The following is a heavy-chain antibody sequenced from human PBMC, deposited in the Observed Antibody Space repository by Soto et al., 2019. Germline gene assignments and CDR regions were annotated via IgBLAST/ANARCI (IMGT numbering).Heavy chain of an antibody. J-gene: IGHJ5*02. V-gene: IGHV1-46*01. D-gene: IGHD3-9*01. CDR2: INPSGGST. CDR1: GYAFTRYY. CDR3: ARAEYDILTGIYRGNYFDP. Sequence: QVQLVQSGSEVKQPGASVRVSCQASGYAFTRYYIHWVRQAPGQGLEWMGVINPSGGSTSYTQKFRGRVTMTSDTSTNTFFMDLRSLTSEDTAVYYCARAEYDILTGIYRGNYFDPWGQGTLVTVSS.